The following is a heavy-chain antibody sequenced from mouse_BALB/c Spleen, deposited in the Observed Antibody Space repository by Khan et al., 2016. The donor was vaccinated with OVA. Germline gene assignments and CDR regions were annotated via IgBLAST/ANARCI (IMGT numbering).Heavy chain of an antibody. CDR1: GFSLTYYG. D-gene: IGHD1-2*01. CDR3: ARFTTATGNYYVMDY. Sequence: QVQLKESGLGLVAPSQSLSITCTVSGFSLTYYGVNWVRQPPGKGLEWLGVIWGDGATNHHSGLKSRLNIPKDTSKSQVFLKLNSLQTDYTATYYCARFTTATGNYYVMDYWGQGTSVTVSS. V-gene: IGHV2-3*01. J-gene: IGHJ4*01. CDR2: IWGDGAT.